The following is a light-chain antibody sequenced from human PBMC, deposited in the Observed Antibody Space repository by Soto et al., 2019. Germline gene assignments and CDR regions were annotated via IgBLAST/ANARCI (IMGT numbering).Light chain of an antibody. CDR3: QQYGSSPPRIT. CDR1: QSVSSSY. CDR2: GAS. J-gene: IGKJ3*01. V-gene: IGKV3-20*01. Sequence: ETVLTQSPGTLSLSPGERATLSCRASQSVSSSYLAWYQQKPGHAPRLLIYGASSRATGIPDRFSGSGSGTDFTLTISRLELEDFAVYYCQQYGSSPPRITFGPGTKVDIK.